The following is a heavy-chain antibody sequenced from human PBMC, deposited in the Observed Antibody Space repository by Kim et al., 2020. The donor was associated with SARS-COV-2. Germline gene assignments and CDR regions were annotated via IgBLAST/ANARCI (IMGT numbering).Heavy chain of an antibody. CDR1: GFTFSSYW. V-gene: IGHV3-7*03. CDR3: ARGGSLRYFDWLLWVGAFDI. J-gene: IGHJ3*02. D-gene: IGHD3-9*01. Sequence: GGSLRLSCAASGFTFSSYWMSWVRQAPGKGLEWVANIKQDGSEKYYVDSVKGRFTISRDNAKNSLYLQMNSLRAEDTAVYYCARGGSLRYFDWLLWVGAFDIWGQGTMVTVSS. CDR2: IKQDGSEK.